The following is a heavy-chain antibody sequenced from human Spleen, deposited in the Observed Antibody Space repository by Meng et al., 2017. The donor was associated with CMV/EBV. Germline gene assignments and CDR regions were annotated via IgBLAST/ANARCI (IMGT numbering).Heavy chain of an antibody. V-gene: IGHV1-18*01. J-gene: IGHJ3*02. CDR3: ARDGVGWSSPYDAFDI. CDR2: ITAYNGDT. CDR1: GYSFTSHG. D-gene: IGHD2-2*01. Sequence: ASVKVSCKASGYSFTSHGISWVRQAPGQGLERMGWITAYNGDTNYAQNFQGRVIMTTDTSTSTAHMELRSLRSDDTAVYYCARDGVGWSSPYDAFDIWGQGTMVTVSS.